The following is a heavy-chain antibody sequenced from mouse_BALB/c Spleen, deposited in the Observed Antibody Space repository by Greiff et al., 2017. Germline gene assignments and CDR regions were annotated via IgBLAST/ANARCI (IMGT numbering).Heavy chain of an antibody. V-gene: IGHV1-62-2*01. J-gene: IGHJ1*01. CDR3: ARHEDYYGSSYWYFDV. CDR2: FYPGSGSI. D-gene: IGHD1-1*01. Sequence: VQLQQSGAELVRPGSSVKISCKASGYAFSSYWMNWVKQRSGQGLEWIGWFYPGSGSIKYNEKFKDKATLTADKSSSTVYMELSRLTSEDSAVYFCARHEDYYGSSYWYFDVWGAGTTVTVSS. CDR1: GYAFSSYW.